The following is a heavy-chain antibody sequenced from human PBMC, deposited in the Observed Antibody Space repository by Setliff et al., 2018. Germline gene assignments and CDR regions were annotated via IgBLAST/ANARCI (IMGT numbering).Heavy chain of an antibody. CDR1: GYSFTTYW. CDR2: IYPADSDP. Sequence: GESLKISCKGSGYSFTTYWIGWVRQMPGKGLELMGIIYPADSDPRYSPSFQGQVTISVDKSISTVYLHWSSLKASDTAIYYCARRAVTAEYFHHWGHGTLVTVSS. V-gene: IGHV5-51*01. D-gene: IGHD4-17*01. CDR3: ARRAVTAEYFHH. J-gene: IGHJ1*01.